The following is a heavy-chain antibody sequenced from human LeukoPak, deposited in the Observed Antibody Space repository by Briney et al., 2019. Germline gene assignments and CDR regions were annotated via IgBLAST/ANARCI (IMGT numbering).Heavy chain of an antibody. CDR3: AKEELAYGYSSSWQFDD. Sequence: GGSLRLSCAVSGLAFSAYAMSWVRQAPGKGLEWVSAFSGRDDKTYYADSVKGRFTISRDNSKNTLYLQMNSLRAEDTAIYYCAKEELAYGYSSSWQFDDWGQGTLVTVSS. CDR2: FSGRDDKT. D-gene: IGHD6-13*01. V-gene: IGHV3-23*01. J-gene: IGHJ4*02. CDR1: GLAFSAYA.